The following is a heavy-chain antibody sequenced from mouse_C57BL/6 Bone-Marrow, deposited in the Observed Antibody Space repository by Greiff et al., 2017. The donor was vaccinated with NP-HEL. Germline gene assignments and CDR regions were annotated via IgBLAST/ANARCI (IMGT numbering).Heavy chain of an antibody. V-gene: IGHV5-17*01. CDR3: ARPGSSYYWYFEG. Sequence: EVQLVESGGGLVKPGGSLKLSCAASGFTFSDYGMHWVRQAPEKGLEWVAYISSGSSTIYYADTVKGRFTISRDNAQNTLFLQMTSLRSEDTAMYYCARPGSSYYWYFEGWGTGTTVTVSS. D-gene: IGHD1-1*01. J-gene: IGHJ1*03. CDR1: GFTFSDYG. CDR2: ISSGSSTI.